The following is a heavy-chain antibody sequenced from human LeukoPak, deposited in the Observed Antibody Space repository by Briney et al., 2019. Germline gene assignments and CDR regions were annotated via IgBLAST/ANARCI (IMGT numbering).Heavy chain of an antibody. CDR2: IWYDGYNK. J-gene: IGHJ4*02. CDR1: GFIFSNYG. CDR3: ARVSHYGSGYCYTLAY. Sequence: PGGSLRLSCAASGFIFSNYGMHWVRQAPGKGLEWVAGIWYDGYNKFYADSAKGRCTISRDNSKNTLYLQMSSLRAEDTALYYCARVSHYGSGYCYTLAYWGQGTQVTVSS. V-gene: IGHV3-33*01. D-gene: IGHD3-10*01.